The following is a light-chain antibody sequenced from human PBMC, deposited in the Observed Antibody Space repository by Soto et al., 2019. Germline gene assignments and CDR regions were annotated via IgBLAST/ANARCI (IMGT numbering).Light chain of an antibody. CDR2: GVS. Sequence: EIVLTQSPGTLSLSSGERASLSCRASQSVTTGYLAWYQQKPGQAPRLLIYGVSNRATGIPDRFSGGGSGTDFTLTISRLEPEDFAVYFCQQCGGSPMYTFGQGTKLEIK. CDR3: QQCGGSPMYT. CDR1: QSVTTGY. V-gene: IGKV3-20*01. J-gene: IGKJ2*01.